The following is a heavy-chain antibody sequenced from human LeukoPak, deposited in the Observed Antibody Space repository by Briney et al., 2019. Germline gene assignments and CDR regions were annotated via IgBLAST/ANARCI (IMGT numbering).Heavy chain of an antibody. Sequence: PTATLSLTCTVSGDSISSYYWSWIRQPPGKGLEWIGYIYLSGSTNYKPSLKSRVTMSVDTSKNQFSVKLSSVSAADTAVYYCARQSLIRGVIRGDFDYWGQGTLVSLST. D-gene: IGHD3-10*01. V-gene: IGHV4-59*08. CDR2: IYLSGST. J-gene: IGHJ4*02. CDR1: GDSISSYY. CDR3: ARQSLIRGVIRGDFDY.